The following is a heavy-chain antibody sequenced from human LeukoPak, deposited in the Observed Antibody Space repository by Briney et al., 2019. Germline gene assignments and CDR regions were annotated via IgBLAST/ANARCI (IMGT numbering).Heavy chain of an antibody. V-gene: IGHV3-23*01. CDR2: ISGSGGST. D-gene: IGHD1-26*01. Sequence: PGGSLRLSCAGSGITFSSYAMSWVRQAPGKGLEWVSAISGSGGSTYYADSVKGRFTISRDNSKNTLYLQMNSLRAEDTAVYYCAPSARGGSYFDYWGQGTLVTVSS. CDR1: GITFSSYA. CDR3: APSARGGSYFDY. J-gene: IGHJ4*02.